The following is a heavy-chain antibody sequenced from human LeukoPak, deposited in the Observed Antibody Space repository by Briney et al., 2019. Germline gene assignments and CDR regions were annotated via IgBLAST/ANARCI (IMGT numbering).Heavy chain of an antibody. J-gene: IGHJ6*02. Sequence: PGGSLRLSCAASGFTFSSYGMHWVRQAPGKELEWVAVIWYDGSNKYYADSVKGRFTISRDNSKNTLYLQMNSLRAEDTAVYYCARVGAPCSGGSCYRYYGMDVWGQGTTVTVSS. CDR3: ARVGAPCSGGSCYRYYGMDV. CDR1: GFTFSSYG. CDR2: IWYDGSNK. D-gene: IGHD2-15*01. V-gene: IGHV3-30*19.